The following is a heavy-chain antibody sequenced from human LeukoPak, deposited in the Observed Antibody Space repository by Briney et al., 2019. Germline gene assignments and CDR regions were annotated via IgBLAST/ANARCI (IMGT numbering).Heavy chain of an antibody. D-gene: IGHD4-17*01. V-gene: IGHV3-74*01. J-gene: IGHJ4*02. CDR1: GFTFSSYW. Sequence: GGSLRLSCAASGFTFSSYWMHWVRQAPGKGLVWVSRIVSDGSSTNYADSVKGRFTISRDNAKNTLYLQMNSLRAEDTAVYYCARDSTDYGDYGYWGQGTLVTVSS. CDR2: IVSDGSST. CDR3: ARDSTDYGDYGY.